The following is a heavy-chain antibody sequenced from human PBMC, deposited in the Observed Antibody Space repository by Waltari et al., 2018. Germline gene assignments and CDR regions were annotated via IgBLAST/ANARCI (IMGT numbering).Heavy chain of an antibody. CDR1: GGSITSSSYY. Sequence: QLQLQESGPGLVKPSETLSLTCTVSGGSITSSSYYWGWIRQPPGKGLEWIGCIYYRGSTSYNPSLKSRLTISVDTSKNQFSLKVSSVTAADTAVYYCARPRLGYSGGYYFDYWGQGTLVTVSS. CDR3: ARPRLGYSGGYYFDY. J-gene: IGHJ4*02. CDR2: IYYRGST. V-gene: IGHV4-39*01. D-gene: IGHD1-26*01.